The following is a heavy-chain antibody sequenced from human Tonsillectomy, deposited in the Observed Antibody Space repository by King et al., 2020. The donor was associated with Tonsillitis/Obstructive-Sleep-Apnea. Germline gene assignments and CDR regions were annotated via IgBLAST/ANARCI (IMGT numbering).Heavy chain of an antibody. CDR3: AREDAGYYGMDV. Sequence: VQLVESGGGLVQPVGSLRLSCAASGFTFSTYEMNWVRQAPGKGLEWVSYISSSGGTIYYADSVKGRFTISRDNAKNSLYLQMNSLRAEDTAVYYCAREDAGYYGMDVWGQGTTVTVSS. CDR2: ISSSGGTI. V-gene: IGHV3-48*03. J-gene: IGHJ6*02. CDR1: GFTFSTYE.